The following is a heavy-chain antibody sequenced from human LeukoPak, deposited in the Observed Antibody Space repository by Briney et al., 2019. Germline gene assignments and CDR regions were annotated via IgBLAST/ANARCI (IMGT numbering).Heavy chain of an antibody. J-gene: IGHJ6*03. CDR3: AKWLFYYYYMDV. D-gene: IGHD3-22*01. V-gene: IGHV3-30*02. CDR1: GFTFSNYG. CDR2: IRFDGSNK. Sequence: GGSLRLSCAASGFTFSNYGMHWVRQAPGRGLEWVAFIRFDGSNKYYADSVKGRFTISRDNSKNTLYLQMNSLRAEDTAVYYCAKWLFYYYYMDVWGKGTTVTISS.